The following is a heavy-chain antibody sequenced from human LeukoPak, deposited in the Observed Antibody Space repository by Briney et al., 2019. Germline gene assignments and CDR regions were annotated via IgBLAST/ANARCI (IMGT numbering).Heavy chain of an antibody. CDR2: INPNSGGT. CDR3: AASTIFGVVITIDY. V-gene: IGHV1-2*02. J-gene: IGHJ4*02. Sequence: ASVKVSCKASGYTFTGYYMHWVRQAPGQGLEWMGWINPNSGGTNYAQKFQGRVTMTRDTSISTAYMELSRLRSDDTAVYYCAASTIFGVVITIDYWGQGTLVTVSP. D-gene: IGHD3-3*01. CDR1: GYTFTGYY.